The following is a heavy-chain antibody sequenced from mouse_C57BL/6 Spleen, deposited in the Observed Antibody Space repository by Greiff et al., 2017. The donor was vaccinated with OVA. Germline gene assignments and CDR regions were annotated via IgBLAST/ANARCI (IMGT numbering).Heavy chain of an antibody. CDR3: ARGYYGSRPFDY. V-gene: IGHV1-55*01. Sequence: QVQLQQPGAELVKPGASVKMSCKASGYTFTNYWITWVQQRPGQGLEWIGDIYPGSGSTTYNEKFKSKATLTVDKSSSTAYMQLSSLTSEDSAVYYCARGYYGSRPFDYWGQGTTLTVSS. CDR2: IYPGSGST. D-gene: IGHD1-1*01. CDR1: GYTFTNYW. J-gene: IGHJ2*01.